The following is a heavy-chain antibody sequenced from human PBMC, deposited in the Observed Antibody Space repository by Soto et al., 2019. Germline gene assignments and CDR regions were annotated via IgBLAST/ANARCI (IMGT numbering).Heavy chain of an antibody. CDR1: GGSISSGDYY. CDR2: IYYSGST. CDR3: ARVAFGYDISSFCLGPGSTHY. Sequence: SETLSLTCTVSGGSISSGDYYWSWIRQPPGKGLEWIGYIYYSGSTYYNPSLKSRVTISVDTSKNQFSLKLSSVTAADTAVYYCARVAFGYDISSFCLGPGSTHYRGQRPLVTVSS. J-gene: IGHJ4*02. D-gene: IGHD3-22*01. V-gene: IGHV4-30-4*01.